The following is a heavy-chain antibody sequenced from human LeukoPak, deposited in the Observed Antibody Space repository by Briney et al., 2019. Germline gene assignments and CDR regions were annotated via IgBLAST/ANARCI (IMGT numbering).Heavy chain of an antibody. Sequence: GGSLILSCLASGFTFSSYAMSWVRQPPGKGLEWVSVISGGGHNSYYADSVRGRFTISRDNSKKTVYLQMNSLRVEDAAVYYCAKDRSSWYYPFDSWGQGSLVTVSS. J-gene: IGHJ4*02. CDR2: ISGGGHNS. CDR1: GFTFSSYA. CDR3: AKDRSSWYYPFDS. V-gene: IGHV3-23*01. D-gene: IGHD6-13*01.